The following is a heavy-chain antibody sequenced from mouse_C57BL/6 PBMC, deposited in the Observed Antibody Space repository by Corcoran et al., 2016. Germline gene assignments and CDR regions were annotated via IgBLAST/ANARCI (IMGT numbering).Heavy chain of an antibody. CDR2: INTYSGVP. V-gene: IGHV9-3*01. J-gene: IGHJ2*01. Sequence: QIQLVQSGPELKKPGETVKISCKASGYTFTTYGMSWVKQAPGKGLKWMGWINTYSGVPTYADDFKGRFAFSLETSASTAYLQINNLKNEDTATYFCVSGNGSSYGFDYWGQGTTLTVSS. CDR3: VSGNGSSYGFDY. CDR1: GYTFTTYG. D-gene: IGHD1-1*01.